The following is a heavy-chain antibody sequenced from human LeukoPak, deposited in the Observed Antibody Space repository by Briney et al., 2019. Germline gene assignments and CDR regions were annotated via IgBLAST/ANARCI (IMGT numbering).Heavy chain of an antibody. V-gene: IGHV4-34*01. Sequence: SETLSLTCAVYGGSFSGYYWSWIRQPPGKGLEWIGEINHSGSTNYNPSLKSRVTISVDTSKNQFSLKLSSVTAADTAAYYCASYDSSGYYYTGRGAFDIWGQGTMVTVSS. D-gene: IGHD3-22*01. J-gene: IGHJ3*02. CDR3: ASYDSSGYYYTGRGAFDI. CDR2: INHSGST. CDR1: GGSFSGYY.